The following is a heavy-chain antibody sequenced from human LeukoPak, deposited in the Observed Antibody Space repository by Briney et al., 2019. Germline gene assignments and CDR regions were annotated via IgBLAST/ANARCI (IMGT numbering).Heavy chain of an antibody. D-gene: IGHD3-10*01. CDR1: RYTFTDYY. CDR3: GASRFGESVDH. J-gene: IGHJ5*02. CDR2: VDPKNGGT. Sequence: ASVKISCKASRYTFTDYYIHGVQQAPAKGHEWMGRVDPKNGGTIYADKFQGRVTITADTSTDTAYMELSSLRSEDTAVYYCGASRFGESVDHWGQGTLVTVSS. V-gene: IGHV1-69-2*01.